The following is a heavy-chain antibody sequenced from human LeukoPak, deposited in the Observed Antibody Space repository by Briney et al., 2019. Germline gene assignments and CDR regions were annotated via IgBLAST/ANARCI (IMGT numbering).Heavy chain of an antibody. Sequence: GGSLRLSCSASGFTFSTYEMNWVRQAPGKGLEWVSYISTSGSTFSYADSVKGRFTISRDNGKDSLYLQMSSLRAEDTAVYYCARDRYSSIWGQGTLVTVSS. CDR1: GFTFSTYE. V-gene: IGHV3-48*03. CDR2: ISTSGSTF. D-gene: IGHD6-19*01. J-gene: IGHJ4*02. CDR3: ARDRYSSI.